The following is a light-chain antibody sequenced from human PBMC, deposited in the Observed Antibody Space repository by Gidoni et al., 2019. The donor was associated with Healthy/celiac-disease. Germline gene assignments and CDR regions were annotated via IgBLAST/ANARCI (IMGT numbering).Light chain of an antibody. CDR1: QSVNSN. J-gene: IGKJ3*01. Sequence: EIVMTQSPATLSVSPGERATLSCMASQSVNSNLAWYQQKPGQAPRLLIYGASTRATGIPARFSGSGSGTEFTLTISSLQSEDFAVYYCQQYNNWPPLTFGPGTKVDIK. CDR3: QQYNNWPPLT. CDR2: GAS. V-gene: IGKV3-15*01.